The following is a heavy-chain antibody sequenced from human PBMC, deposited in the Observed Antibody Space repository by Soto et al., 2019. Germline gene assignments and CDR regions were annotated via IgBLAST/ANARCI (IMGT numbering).Heavy chain of an antibody. J-gene: IGHJ4*02. V-gene: IGHV3-9*01. CDR3: AKDMYYYDSSATFDY. CDR2: ISWNSGSK. D-gene: IGHD3-22*01. Sequence: EVQLVESGGGLVQPGRSLRLSCAASGFTFGDYAMHWVRQAPGKGLEWVSGISWNSGSKGNADSVNGRFTISRDNAKNSLYLQMNSLRAEDTALYYCAKDMYYYDSSATFDYWGQGTPVTVSS. CDR1: GFTFGDYA.